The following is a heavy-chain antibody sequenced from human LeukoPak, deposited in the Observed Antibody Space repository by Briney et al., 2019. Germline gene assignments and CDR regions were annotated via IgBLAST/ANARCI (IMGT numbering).Heavy chain of an antibody. V-gene: IGHV3-21*01. D-gene: IGHD4-23*01. CDR3: ARGLGYGGNSYYFQH. Sequence: GGSLRLSCAASGFTFSSYSMNWVRQAPGKGLEWVSSITTSSSYIYYADSVKGRFTVSRYNAKNTLYLQMNSLRAEDTAVYYCARGLGYGGNSYYFQHWGQGTLVTVSS. CDR1: GFTFSSYS. J-gene: IGHJ1*01. CDR2: ITTSSSYI.